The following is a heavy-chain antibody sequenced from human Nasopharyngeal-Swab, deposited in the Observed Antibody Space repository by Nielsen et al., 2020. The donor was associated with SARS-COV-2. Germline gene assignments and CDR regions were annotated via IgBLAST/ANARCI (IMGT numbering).Heavy chain of an antibody. D-gene: IGHD3-10*01. Sequence: SETLSLTCTVSGCSISSSSYYWGWIRQPPAKGLEWIGSIYYSGSTYYNPSLKSRVTISVDTSKNQFSLKLSSVTAADTAVYYCARERGRGGIWNYYYYYMDVWGKGTTVTVSS. V-gene: IGHV4-39*07. CDR3: ARERGRGGIWNYYYYYMDV. J-gene: IGHJ6*03. CDR1: GCSISSSSYY. CDR2: IYYSGST.